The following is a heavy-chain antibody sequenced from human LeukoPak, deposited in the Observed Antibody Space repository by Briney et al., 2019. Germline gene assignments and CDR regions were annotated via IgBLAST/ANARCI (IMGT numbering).Heavy chain of an antibody. CDR1: GDSISSNF. Sequence: SETLSLTCTVSGDSISSNFWSWIRQSPGKGLEWIGYIYGSGSTSYNPSLKSRVTISEDTSKNQFSLKLNPVTAADTAVYFCARARPNWNPPDHWGQGTLVTVSS. D-gene: IGHD1-1*01. J-gene: IGHJ4*02. CDR2: IYGSGST. V-gene: IGHV4-59*01. CDR3: ARARPNWNPPDH.